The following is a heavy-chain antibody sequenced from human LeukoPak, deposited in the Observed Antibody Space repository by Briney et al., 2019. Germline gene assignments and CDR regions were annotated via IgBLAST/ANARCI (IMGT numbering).Heavy chain of an antibody. Sequence: GASVKVSCKASGYTFTGYYMHWVRQAPGQGLEWMGWISAYNGNTNYAQKLQGRVTMTTDTSTSTAYMELRSLRSDDTAVYYCARALTYYYDSSGYYVFDYWGQGTLVTVSS. D-gene: IGHD3-22*01. CDR3: ARALTYYYDSSGYYVFDY. J-gene: IGHJ4*02. CDR1: GYTFTGYY. V-gene: IGHV1-18*04. CDR2: ISAYNGNT.